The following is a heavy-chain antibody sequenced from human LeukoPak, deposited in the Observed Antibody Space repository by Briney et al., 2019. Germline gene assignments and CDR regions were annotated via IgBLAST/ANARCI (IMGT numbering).Heavy chain of an antibody. D-gene: IGHD4-17*01. CDR3: ARRHMTTVSNFDY. Sequence: GGSLRLSCAASGFTFSDYYMSWIRQAPGKGLEWVSYISSSGSTIYYADSVKGRFTISRDNTKNSLYLQMNSLRAEDTAVYYCARRHMTTVSNFDYWGQGTLVTVSS. J-gene: IGHJ4*02. CDR1: GFTFSDYY. CDR2: ISSSGSTI. V-gene: IGHV3-11*01.